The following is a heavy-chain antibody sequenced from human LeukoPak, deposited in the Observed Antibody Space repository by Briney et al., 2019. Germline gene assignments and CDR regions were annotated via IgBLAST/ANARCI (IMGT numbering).Heavy chain of an antibody. Sequence: GGSLRLSCAASGFTFSSYAMSWVRQAPGKGLEWVSSITWNGGSTGYADSVKGRFTISRDNTKNSLYLQVNSLRAEDTAVYYCARMRAVGATKKFDYWGQGTLVTVSS. CDR2: ITWNGGST. CDR3: ARMRAVGATKKFDY. V-gene: IGHV3-20*04. D-gene: IGHD1-26*01. J-gene: IGHJ4*02. CDR1: GFTFSSYA.